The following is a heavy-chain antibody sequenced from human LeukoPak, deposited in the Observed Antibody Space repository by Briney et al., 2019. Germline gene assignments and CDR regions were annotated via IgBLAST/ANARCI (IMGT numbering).Heavy chain of an antibody. CDR3: ARGAGSGSYRDWFDP. CDR1: GYTFGGYY. J-gene: IGHJ5*02. V-gene: IGHV1-2*02. CDR2: INPNSGGT. D-gene: IGHD3-10*01. Sequence: ASVKVSCKASGYTFGGYYMHWVRQAPGQGLEWMGWINPNSGGTNYAQKFQGRVTMTRDTSISTAYMELSRLRSDDTAVYYCARGAGSGSYRDWFDPWGQGTLVTVSS.